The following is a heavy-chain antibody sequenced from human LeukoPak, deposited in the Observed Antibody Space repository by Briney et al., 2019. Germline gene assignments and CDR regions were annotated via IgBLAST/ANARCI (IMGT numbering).Heavy chain of an antibody. CDR3: AKDQGGAIDY. J-gene: IGHJ4*02. CDR1: GFTFSSYG. V-gene: IGHV3-30*02. Sequence: GGSLRLSCAASGFTFSSYGMHWDRQAPGKGLEWVAFIRYDGSNKYYADSVKGRFTISRDNPKNTLYLQMNSLRVEDTAVYYCAKDQGGAIDYWGQGTLVTVSS. CDR2: IRYDGSNK. D-gene: IGHD3-16*01.